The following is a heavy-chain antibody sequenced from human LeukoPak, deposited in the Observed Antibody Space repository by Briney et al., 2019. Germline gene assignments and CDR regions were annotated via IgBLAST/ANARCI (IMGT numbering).Heavy chain of an antibody. J-gene: IGHJ4*02. CDR1: GYIFTGYY. Sequence: ASVKVSCKASGYIFTGYYMHWVRQAPGQGLEWMGWINPNSGGTNYAQKFQGRVTMTRDTSISTAYMELSRLRSDDTAVYYCAREVVTMVRGVSGPFDYWGQGTLVTVSS. V-gene: IGHV1-2*02. CDR2: INPNSGGT. CDR3: AREVVTMVRGVSGPFDY. D-gene: IGHD3-10*01.